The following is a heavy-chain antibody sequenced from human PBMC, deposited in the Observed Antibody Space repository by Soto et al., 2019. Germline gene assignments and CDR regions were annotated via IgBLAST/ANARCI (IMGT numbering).Heavy chain of an antibody. CDR1: VGSFSGYY. D-gene: IGHD4-4*01. CDR3: ARMTTVTKYYYGMDV. CDR2: INHSGST. V-gene: IGHV4-34*01. Sequence: SETLSLTCAVYVGSFSGYYWSWIRQPPGKGLEWIGEINHSGSTNYNPSLKSRVTISVDTSKNQFSLKLSSVTAADTAVYYCARMTTVTKYYYGMDVWGQGTTVTVSS. J-gene: IGHJ6*02.